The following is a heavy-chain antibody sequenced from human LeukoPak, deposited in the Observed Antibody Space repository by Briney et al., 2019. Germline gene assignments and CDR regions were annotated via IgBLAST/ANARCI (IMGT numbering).Heavy chain of an antibody. D-gene: IGHD3-10*01. J-gene: IGHJ4*02. Sequence: PSETLSLTCTVSGGSISSGGYYWSWIRQHPEKGLEWIGYIYYSGSTYYNPSLKSRVTISVDTSKNQFSLKLSSVTAADTAVYYCARVLGGSGTHDFDYWGQGTLVTVSS. V-gene: IGHV4-31*03. CDR1: GGSISSGGYY. CDR2: IYYSGST. CDR3: ARVLGGSGTHDFDY.